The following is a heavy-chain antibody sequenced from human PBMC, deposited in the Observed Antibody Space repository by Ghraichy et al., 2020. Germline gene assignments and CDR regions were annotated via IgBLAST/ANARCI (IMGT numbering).Heavy chain of an antibody. V-gene: IGHV3-30*02. Sequence: GGSPRLSCGASGFTFSNYGMHWVRQAPGKGLEWVSLIVYDGSTKYYADSVKGRFTISRDNSKNTLYLQMSGLRPEDTAMYYCARADDFWGQGTLVSVSS. J-gene: IGHJ4*02. CDR2: IVYDGSTK. CDR3: ARADDF. CDR1: GFTFSNYG.